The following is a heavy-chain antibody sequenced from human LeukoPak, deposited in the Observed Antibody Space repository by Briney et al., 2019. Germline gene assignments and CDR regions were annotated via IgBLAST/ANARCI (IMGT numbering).Heavy chain of an antibody. Sequence: SETLSLTCTVSGGSISSYYWSWIRQPPGKGLEWIGYIYYSGSTNYNPSLKSRVTISVDTSKNQFSLKLSSVTAADTAVYYCARTVSPRWNCGGDCYSWYYYYYYMDVWGKGTTVTVSS. V-gene: IGHV4-59*01. CDR2: IYYSGST. J-gene: IGHJ6*03. CDR1: GGSISSYY. CDR3: ARTVSPRWNCGGDCYSWYYYYYYMDV. D-gene: IGHD2-21*02.